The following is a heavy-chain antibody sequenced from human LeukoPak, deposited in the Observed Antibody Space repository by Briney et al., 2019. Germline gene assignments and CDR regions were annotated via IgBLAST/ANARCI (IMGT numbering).Heavy chain of an antibody. CDR1: GFTFSSYA. D-gene: IGHD2-2*01. V-gene: IGHV3-30-3*01. J-gene: IGHJ5*02. CDR2: ISYDGSNK. CDR3: ASAVVPAAIGGFDP. Sequence: PGGSLRLSCAASGFTFSSYAMHSVRQAPGKGLEWVAVISYDGSNKYYADSVKGRFTISRDNSKNTLYLQMNSLRVEDTAVYYCASAVVPAAIGGFDPWGQGTLVTVSS.